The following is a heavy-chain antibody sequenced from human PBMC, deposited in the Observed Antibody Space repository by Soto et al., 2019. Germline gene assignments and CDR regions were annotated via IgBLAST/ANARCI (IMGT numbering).Heavy chain of an antibody. J-gene: IGHJ6*02. V-gene: IGHV1-2*02. D-gene: IGHD6-19*01. Sequence: WASVKVSCKASGYTFTSYGISWVRQAPGQGLEWMGWINPNSGGTNYAQKFQGRVTMTRDTSISTAYMELSRLRSDDTAVYYCARMRRSSWHIAVAPLGYGMDVWGQGTTVTVSS. CDR3: ARMRRSSWHIAVAPLGYGMDV. CDR1: GYTFTSYG. CDR2: INPNSGGT.